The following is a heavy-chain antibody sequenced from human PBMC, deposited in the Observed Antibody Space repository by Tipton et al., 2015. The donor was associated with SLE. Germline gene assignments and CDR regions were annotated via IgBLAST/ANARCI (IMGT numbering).Heavy chain of an antibody. V-gene: IGHV4-31*03. CDR2: IYYSGST. J-gene: IGHJ3*02. D-gene: IGHD5-18*01. CDR1: GGSISSGGYY. Sequence: TLSLICTVSGGSISSGGYYWSWIRQHPGKGLEWIGYIYYSGSTYYNPSLKSRVTISVDTSKNQFSLKLSSVTAADTAVYYCARDQEDQGYSYGPDAFDIWGQGAMVTVSS. CDR3: ARDQEDQGYSYGPDAFDI.